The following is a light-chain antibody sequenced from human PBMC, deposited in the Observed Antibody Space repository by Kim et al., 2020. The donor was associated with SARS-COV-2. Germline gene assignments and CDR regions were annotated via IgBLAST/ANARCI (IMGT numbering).Light chain of an antibody. Sequence: LTQPRSVSGSPGQSVTISCTGTSSDVGGYDYVSWYQQHPGKAPKLMIYNVSKRPSGVPDRFSGSKSGNTASLTISGLQAEDEADYYCCSYVGIFSEVFGGGTQLTVL. CDR2: NVS. CDR3: CSYVGIFSEV. J-gene: IGLJ2*01. CDR1: SSDVGGYDY. V-gene: IGLV2-11*01.